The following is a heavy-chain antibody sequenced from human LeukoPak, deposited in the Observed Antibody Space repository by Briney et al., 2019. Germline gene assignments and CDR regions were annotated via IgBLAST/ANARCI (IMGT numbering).Heavy chain of an antibody. CDR1: GFTFSGSA. J-gene: IGHJ4*02. CDR2: IRSKANSYAT. V-gene: IGHV3-73*01. Sequence: GSLRLSCAASGFTFSGSAMHWVRQASGKGLEWVGRIRSKANSYATAYAASVKGRFTISRDDSKNTAYLQMNSLKTEDTAVYYCTRDVHRGWGGSYRRFDYWGQGTLVTVSS. D-gene: IGHD3-16*02. CDR3: TRDVHRGWGGSYRRFDY.